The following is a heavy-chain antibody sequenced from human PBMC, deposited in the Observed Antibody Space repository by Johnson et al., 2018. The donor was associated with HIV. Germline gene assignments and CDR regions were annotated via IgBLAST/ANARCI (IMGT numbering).Heavy chain of an antibody. CDR2: ILYDGSNK. CDR1: GFTFDDYG. CDR3: VRRANVGTSVRGDFDL. D-gene: IGHD3-10*02. J-gene: IGHJ3*01. Sequence: QVQLVESGGGVVRPGGSLRLSCAASGFTFDDYGMSWVRQGPGKGLEWVAFILYDGSNKYYADSVKGRFTISRDNSKNTLYLQMNSLRAEDTAVYYCVRRANVGTSVRGDFDLWGQGTMATVSS. V-gene: IGHV3-30*02.